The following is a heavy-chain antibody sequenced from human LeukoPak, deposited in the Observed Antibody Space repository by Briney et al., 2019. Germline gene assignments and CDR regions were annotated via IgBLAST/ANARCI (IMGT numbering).Heavy chain of an antibody. CDR3: ARVLLGYCSGGSCPDAFDI. J-gene: IGHJ3*02. Sequence: SETLSLTCTVSGGSISSYYWSWIRQPPGEGLEWIGYIYYSGSTNYNPSLKSRVTISVDTSKNQFSLKLSSVTAADTAVYYCARVLLGYCSGGSCPDAFDIWGQGTMVTVSS. D-gene: IGHD2-15*01. CDR2: IYYSGST. V-gene: IGHV4-59*01. CDR1: GGSISSYY.